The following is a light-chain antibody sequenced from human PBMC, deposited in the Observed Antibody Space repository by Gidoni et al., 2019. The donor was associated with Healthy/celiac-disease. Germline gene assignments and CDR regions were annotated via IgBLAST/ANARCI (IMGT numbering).Light chain of an antibody. V-gene: IGKV3D-20*01. CDR1: KRVSSSN. Sequence: IMLTTPSATHSSFSGERATTLSGATKRVSSSNLAWYQQKPGLAPRLLIYDASTRATGIPARFSGSGSGTDFTLTISRLEPEDFAVYYCQQYGSSPRTFGQGTKVEIK. CDR2: DAS. CDR3: QQYGSSPRT. J-gene: IGKJ1*01.